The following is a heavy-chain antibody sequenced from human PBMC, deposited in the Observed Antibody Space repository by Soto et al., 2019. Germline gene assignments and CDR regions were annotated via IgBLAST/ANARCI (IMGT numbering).Heavy chain of an antibody. CDR3: AREYGASGVNWFDP. V-gene: IGHV4-30-4*01. D-gene: IGHD3-10*01. Sequence: SETLSLTCTVSGGSISSGDYYWSWIRQPPGKGLEWIGYIYYSGSTYYNPSLKSRVTISVDTSKNQFSLKLSSVTAADTAVYYCAREYGASGVNWFDPWGQGTLVTVS. CDR1: GGSISSGDYY. CDR2: IYYSGST. J-gene: IGHJ5*02.